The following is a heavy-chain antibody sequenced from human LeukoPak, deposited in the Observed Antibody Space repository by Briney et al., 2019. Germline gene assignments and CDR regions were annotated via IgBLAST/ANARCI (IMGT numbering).Heavy chain of an antibody. J-gene: IGHJ4*02. CDR1: GGSISSYY. CDR2: IYYSGST. Sequence: SETLSLTCTVSGGSISSYYWSWLRQPPGKGLEWIGYIYYSGSTNYNPSLKSRVTISVDTSKNQFSLKLNSVTTADTAVYYCARHYGIFTGVFDYWGQGTLVTVSS. CDR3: ARHYGIFTGVFDY. D-gene: IGHD2/OR15-2a*01. V-gene: IGHV4-59*08.